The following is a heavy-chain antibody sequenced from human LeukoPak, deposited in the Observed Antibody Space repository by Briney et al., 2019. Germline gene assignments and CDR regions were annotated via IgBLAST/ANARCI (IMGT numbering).Heavy chain of an antibody. J-gene: IGHJ4*02. CDR1: GFTFDDFA. V-gene: IGHV3-9*01. D-gene: IGHD3-10*01. CDR3: AKAPHYYTSATYWDYFEN. CDR2: ISWNSDTT. Sequence: GGSLRLSCAASGFTFDDFAMHWVRQSPGKGLEWVPGISWNSDTTAYADSVKGRFTISRDNANKSLYLLMNSLRSEDTAFYYCAKAPHYYTSATYWDYFENWGQGSLVTVSS.